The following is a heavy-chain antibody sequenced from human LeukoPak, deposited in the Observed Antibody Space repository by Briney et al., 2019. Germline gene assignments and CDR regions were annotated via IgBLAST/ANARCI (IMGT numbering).Heavy chain of an antibody. Sequence: ASVKVSCKASGYTFTGYYMHWVRQAPGQGLEWMGWINPNSGGTNYAQKFQGRVTMTRDTSISTAYMELSRLRSDDTAVYYRARDSPDYYGSGRPLGYWGQGTLVTVSS. CDR1: GYTFTGYY. CDR2: INPNSGGT. CDR3: ARDSPDYYGSGRPLGY. D-gene: IGHD3-10*01. V-gene: IGHV1-2*02. J-gene: IGHJ4*02.